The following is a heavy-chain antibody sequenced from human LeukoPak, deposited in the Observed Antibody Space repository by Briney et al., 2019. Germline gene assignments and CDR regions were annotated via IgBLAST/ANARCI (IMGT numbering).Heavy chain of an antibody. Sequence: GGSLRLSCAASGFTFSTYWMSWVRQAPGKGLEWVANINQDGSATNYVDSAKGRFIVSRDNAKNSVFLQMSSLRAEDTAVYYCAIAAGWEQAYWGQGTLVTVSS. CDR2: INQDGSAT. D-gene: IGHD1-26*01. CDR1: GFTFSTYW. V-gene: IGHV3-7*01. CDR3: AIAAGWEQAY. J-gene: IGHJ4*02.